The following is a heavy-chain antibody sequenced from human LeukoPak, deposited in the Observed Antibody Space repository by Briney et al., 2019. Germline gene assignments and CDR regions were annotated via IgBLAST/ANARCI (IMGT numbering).Heavy chain of an antibody. Sequence: SVKVSCKASGGTFSSYTISWVRQAPGQGLEWMGGIIPLFGTPDYAQKFQDRLTITADKSTSTAYMELSSLRSEDTAVYYCARGGGDFASNYFDYWGQGTLVTVSS. J-gene: IGHJ4*02. D-gene: IGHD4-17*01. CDR1: GGTFSSYT. CDR3: ARGGGDFASNYFDY. CDR2: IIPLFGTP. V-gene: IGHV1-69*06.